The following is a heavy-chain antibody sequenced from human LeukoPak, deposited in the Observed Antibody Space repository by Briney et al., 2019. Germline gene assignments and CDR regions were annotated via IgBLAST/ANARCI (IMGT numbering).Heavy chain of an antibody. CDR1: GGSISSTSYY. V-gene: IGHV4-39*01. D-gene: IGHD5-24*01. CDR3: ARGSDAYHYVFDY. J-gene: IGHJ4*02. Sequence: PSETLSLTCTVSGGSISSTSYYWGWIRQPPGKGLEWIGNIYYSGSTYYTPSLKSRVTISVDTSKNQFSLKLSFVTAADTGVYYCARGSDAYHYVFDYWGQGTLVTVSS. CDR2: IYYSGST.